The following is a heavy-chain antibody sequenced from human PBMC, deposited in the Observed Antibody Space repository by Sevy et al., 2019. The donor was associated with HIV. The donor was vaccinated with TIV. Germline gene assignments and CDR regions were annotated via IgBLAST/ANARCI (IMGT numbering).Heavy chain of an antibody. CDR3: ATTKDYYDSSSYPFDY. V-gene: IGHV1-24*01. CDR2: FDPEDGKT. CDR1: GHTLSEFA. D-gene: IGHD3-22*01. J-gene: IGHJ4*02. Sequence: ASVKVSCKVSGHTLSEFAMHWVRLAPGKGLEWMGTFDPEDGKTLHAQKFQGRVTMTEDTSTDTAYMEVNNLRSEDTAVYYCATTKDYYDSSSYPFDYWGQGTLVTVSS.